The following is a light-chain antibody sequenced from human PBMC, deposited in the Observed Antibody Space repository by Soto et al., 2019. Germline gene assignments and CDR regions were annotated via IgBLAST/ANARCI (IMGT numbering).Light chain of an antibody. J-gene: IGKJ1*01. CDR3: QQSYSTPWT. V-gene: IGKV1-39*01. Sequence: DLRLTQTPSSLSASLGGGVAITCGASQIISSYLNWYQQKPGKAPKLLIYAASSLQSGVPSRFSGSGSGTDFTLTISSLRPEDFATYYCQQSYSTPWTFGEGTKV. CDR1: QIISSY. CDR2: AAS.